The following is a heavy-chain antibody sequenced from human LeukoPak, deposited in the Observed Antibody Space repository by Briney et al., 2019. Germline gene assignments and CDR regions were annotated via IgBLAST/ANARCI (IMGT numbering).Heavy chain of an antibody. CDR2: ISSSSSTI. CDR1: GFTFSTYS. V-gene: IGHV3-48*04. CDR3: ARGGSSSSWYWRS. J-gene: IGHJ5*02. D-gene: IGHD6-13*01. Sequence: GGSLRLSCAASGFTFSTYSMNWVRQAPGKGLEWVSYISSSSSTIYYADSVKGRFTISRENAKNSLSLQMNSLRAEDTAVYYCARGGSSSSWYWRSWGQGTLVTVSS.